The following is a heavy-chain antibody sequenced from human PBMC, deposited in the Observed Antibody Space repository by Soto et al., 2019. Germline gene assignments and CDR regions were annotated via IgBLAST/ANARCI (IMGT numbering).Heavy chain of an antibody. Sequence: GESLKISCKGSGYSFTSYWISWVRQMPGKGLEWMGRIDPSDSYTNYSPSFQGHVTISADKSISTAYLQWSSLKASDTAMYYCARLQSLHDYGDAFDIWGQGTMVTVSS. CDR2: IDPSDSYT. D-gene: IGHD4-17*01. J-gene: IGHJ3*02. V-gene: IGHV5-10-1*01. CDR1: GYSFTSYW. CDR3: ARLQSLHDYGDAFDI.